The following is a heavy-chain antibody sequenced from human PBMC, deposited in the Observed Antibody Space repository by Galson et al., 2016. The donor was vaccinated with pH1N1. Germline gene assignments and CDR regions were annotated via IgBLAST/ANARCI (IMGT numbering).Heavy chain of an antibody. V-gene: IGHV1-46*01. CDR3: ARRYFLDY. CDR1: GYSVTRYY. CDR2: IDPSDGTT. Sequence: SVKVSCKAAGYSVTRYYMHWVRQAPGQGLEWMGIIDPSDGTTTYSEKFQGRISLTRDTSTNSVYMELTTLRPDDSATYFCARRYFLDYWGQGTLVTVSP. J-gene: IGHJ4*02.